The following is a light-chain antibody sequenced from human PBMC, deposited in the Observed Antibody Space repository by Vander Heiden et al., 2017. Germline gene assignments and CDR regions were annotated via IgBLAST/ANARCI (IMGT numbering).Light chain of an antibody. CDR2: GPS. CDR1: QSLSSSY. Sequence: EIVLTQSPVTLSLSPGERAALSCRASQSLSSSYLAWYQQKPGQAPRLLIYGPSSRATGIPDRFSGSGSGTDFTLTISRLEPEDFAGYYCQQYATSPWTFGQGTRLEIK. CDR3: QQYATSPWT. V-gene: IGKV3-20*01. J-gene: IGKJ1*01.